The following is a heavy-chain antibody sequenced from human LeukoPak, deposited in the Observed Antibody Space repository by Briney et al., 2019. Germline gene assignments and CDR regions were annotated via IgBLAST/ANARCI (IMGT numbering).Heavy chain of an antibody. V-gene: IGHV3-30*02. J-gene: IGHJ5*02. CDR3: AKDRCSSTSCYGGDWFDP. D-gene: IGHD2-2*01. Sequence: PGGSLRLSCAASGFTFSSYGMHWVRQAPGKGLEWVAFIRYDGSNKYYADSVKGRFTISRDNSKNTLYLQMNSLRAEDTAVYYCAKDRCSSTSCYGGDWFDPRGQGTLVTVSS. CDR1: GFTFSSYG. CDR2: IRYDGSNK.